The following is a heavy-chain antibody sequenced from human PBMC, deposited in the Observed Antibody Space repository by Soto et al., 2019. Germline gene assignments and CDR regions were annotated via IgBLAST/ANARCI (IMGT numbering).Heavy chain of an antibody. D-gene: IGHD2-21*02. CDR1: GFTFSKSY. V-gene: IGHV3-15*04. CDR3: VTRFTAVATARFDY. J-gene: IGHJ4*02. Sequence: EVQLVESGGGLVKPGVSLRLSCTASGFTFSKSYMNWVRQAPGQGLEWVGQIDSKIDADKTDLAAPVKGRFTLSRDDSKNTVYLQMNGLEIEDTAMYYCVTRFTAVATARFDYWGQGTLVTVSS. CDR2: IDSKIDADKT.